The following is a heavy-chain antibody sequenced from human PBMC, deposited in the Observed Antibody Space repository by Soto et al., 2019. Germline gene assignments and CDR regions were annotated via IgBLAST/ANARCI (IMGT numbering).Heavy chain of an antibody. CDR1: GGSISSGGYY. CDR3: ARTRGIVATIGYFDY. D-gene: IGHD5-12*01. V-gene: IGHV4-31*03. J-gene: IGHJ4*02. Sequence: SETLSLTRTVSGGSISSGGYYWSWIRQHPGKGLEWIGYIYYSGSTYYNPSLKSRVTISVDTSKNQFSLKLSSVTAADTAVYYCARTRGIVATIGYFDYWGQGTLVTVSS. CDR2: IYYSGST.